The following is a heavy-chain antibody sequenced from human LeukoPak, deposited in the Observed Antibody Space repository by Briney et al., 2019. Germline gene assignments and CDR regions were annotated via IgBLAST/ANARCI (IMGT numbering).Heavy chain of an antibody. Sequence: ASVKVSCKASGYTFTSYGISWVRQAPGQGLEWMGWISAYNGNTNYAQKLQGRVTMTTDTSTSTAYMELRSLRSDDTAVYYCARIIAAAGKWRAPLDPWGQGTLVTVSS. D-gene: IGHD6-13*01. CDR1: GYTFTSYG. V-gene: IGHV1-18*01. J-gene: IGHJ5*02. CDR3: ARIIAAAGKWRAPLDP. CDR2: ISAYNGNT.